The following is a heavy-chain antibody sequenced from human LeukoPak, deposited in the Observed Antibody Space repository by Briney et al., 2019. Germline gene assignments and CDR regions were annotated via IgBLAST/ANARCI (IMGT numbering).Heavy chain of an antibody. Sequence: GGSLRLSCAAAGFTFSDYAMSWVRQAPGGGLEWVSAISGSGDKTFHANSVKGRFTTSRDNSKNTLSLQMSSLRVEDSAVYFYAKNPSAWWSHRAYVNVWGTGTTVTVSS. CDR3: AKNPSAWWSHRAYVNV. D-gene: IGHD2-8*02. J-gene: IGHJ6*03. V-gene: IGHV3-23*01. CDR2: ISGSGDKT. CDR1: GFTFSDYA.